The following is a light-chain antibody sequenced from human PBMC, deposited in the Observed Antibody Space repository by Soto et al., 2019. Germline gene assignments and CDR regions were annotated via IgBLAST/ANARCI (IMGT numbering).Light chain of an antibody. CDR1: QSISSW. CDR3: QEYYTYQWT. Sequence: DIQMTQSPSTLSASIGDRVTITCRASQSISSWLAWYQQKPGKAPKFLIHKVSTLVSGVPSRFSGSGSGTEFTLTISSLQPDDFATYICQEYYTYQWTCGQGTKVEIK. V-gene: IGKV1-5*03. J-gene: IGKJ1*01. CDR2: KVS.